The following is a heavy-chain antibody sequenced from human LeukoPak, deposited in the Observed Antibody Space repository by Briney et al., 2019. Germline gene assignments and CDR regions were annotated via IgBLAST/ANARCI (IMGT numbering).Heavy chain of an antibody. V-gene: IGHV1-8*01. CDR1: GYTFTSYD. CDR2: MNPNSGNT. D-gene: IGHD2-15*01. J-gene: IGHJ5*02. CDR3: ARKGPTYCSGGSCYRWFDP. Sequence: ASVKVSCKASGYTFTSYDINWVRQATGQGLEWMGWMNPNSGNTGYAQKFQGRVTMTRNTSISTAYMELSSLRSEDTAVYYCARKGPTYCSGGSCYRWFDPWGQGTLVTVSS.